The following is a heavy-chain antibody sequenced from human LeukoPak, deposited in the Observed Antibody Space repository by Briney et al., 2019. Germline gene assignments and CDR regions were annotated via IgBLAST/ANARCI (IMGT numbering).Heavy chain of an antibody. D-gene: IGHD2-2*01. V-gene: IGHV3-33*01. CDR1: GFTFSSYG. CDR2: IWYDGSNK. J-gene: IGHJ4*02. CDR3: ARDGVYCSSTSCYLDY. Sequence: GRSLRLSCAASGFTFSSYGMHWVRQAPGKGLGWVADIWYDGSNKYYADSVKGRFTISRDNSKNTLYLQMNSLRAEDTAVYYCARDGVYCSSTSCYLDYWGQGTLVTVSS.